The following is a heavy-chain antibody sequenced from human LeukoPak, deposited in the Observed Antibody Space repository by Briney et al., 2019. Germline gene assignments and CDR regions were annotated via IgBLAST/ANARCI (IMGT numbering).Heavy chain of an antibody. D-gene: IGHD6-13*01. V-gene: IGHV3-9*01. J-gene: IGHJ6*03. CDR1: GFTFDDYA. CDR3: AKGEGSSWYSYMDV. CDR2: ISWNSGSI. Sequence: GRSLRLSCAASGFTFDDYAMHWVRQAPGKGLEWVSGISWNSGSIGYADSVKGRFTISRDNAKNSLYLQMNSLRAEDTALYYCAKGEGSSWYSYMDVWGKGTTVTVSS.